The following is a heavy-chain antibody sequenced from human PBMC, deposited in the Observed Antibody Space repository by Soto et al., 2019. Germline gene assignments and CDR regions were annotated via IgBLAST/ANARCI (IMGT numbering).Heavy chain of an antibody. CDR2: IIPILGIA. Sequence: GASVKVSCKASGGTFSSYTISWVRQAPGQGLEWMGRIIPILGIANYAQKFQGRVTITADKSTSTAYMELSSLRSEDTAVYYCARDQDPHILINICKAFDIWGQGTMVTVSS. J-gene: IGHJ3*02. CDR3: ARDQDPHILINICKAFDI. V-gene: IGHV1-69*04. D-gene: IGHD3-9*01. CDR1: GGTFSSYT.